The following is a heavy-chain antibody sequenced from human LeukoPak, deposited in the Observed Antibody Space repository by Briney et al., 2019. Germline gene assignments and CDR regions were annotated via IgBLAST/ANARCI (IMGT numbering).Heavy chain of an antibody. Sequence: PGGSLRLSCAASGFTFSSYAMSWVRQAPGKGLEWVSAISGSGGSTYYADSVKGRFTISRGNSKNTLYLQVNSLRAEDTAVYYCASAPRFSGWFYYFDYWGQGTLVTVSS. V-gene: IGHV3-23*01. D-gene: IGHD6-19*01. CDR3: ASAPRFSGWFYYFDY. CDR2: ISGSGGST. J-gene: IGHJ4*02. CDR1: GFTFSSYA.